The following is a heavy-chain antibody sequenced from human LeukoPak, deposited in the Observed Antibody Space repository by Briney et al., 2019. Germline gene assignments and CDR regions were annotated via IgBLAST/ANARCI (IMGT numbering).Heavy chain of an antibody. V-gene: IGHV4-61*08. CDR2: IYYSGST. CDR1: GVSLSSGDYY. Sequence: PSQTLSLTCTVSGVSLSSGDYYWSWIRQPPGKGLEWIAYIYYSGSTNYNPSLRSRVTISVDTSKNQFSLKLSSVTAADTAVYYCARTLSDGCHDYWGQGTLVTVSS. D-gene: IGHD5-24*01. J-gene: IGHJ4*02. CDR3: ARTLSDGCHDY.